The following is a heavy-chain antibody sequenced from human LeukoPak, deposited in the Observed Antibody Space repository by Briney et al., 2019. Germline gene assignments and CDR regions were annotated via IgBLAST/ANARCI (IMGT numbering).Heavy chain of an antibody. CDR2: INPSGGST. Sequence: ASVKVSCKASGYTFTGYYMHWVRQAPGQGLEWMGIINPSGGSTSYAQKFQGRVTMTRDTSISTAYMELSRLRSDDTAVYYCARDLGTHATSYYYYMDVWGKGTTVTISS. J-gene: IGHJ6*03. CDR1: GYTFTGYY. CDR3: ARDLGTHATSYYYYMDV. V-gene: IGHV1-46*01.